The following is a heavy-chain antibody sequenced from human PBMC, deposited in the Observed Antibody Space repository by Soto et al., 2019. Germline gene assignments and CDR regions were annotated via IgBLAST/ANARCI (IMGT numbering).Heavy chain of an antibody. V-gene: IGHV3-13*01. CDR1: GFTFSSYD. Sequence: GGSLRLSCAASGFTFSSYDMHWVRQATGKGLEWVSAIGTAGDTYYPGSVKGRFTISRENAKNSLYLQMNSLRAADTAVYYCARGPPPSGYFDYWGQGTLVTVSS. D-gene: IGHD2-15*01. CDR3: ARGPPPSGYFDY. J-gene: IGHJ4*02. CDR2: IGTAGDT.